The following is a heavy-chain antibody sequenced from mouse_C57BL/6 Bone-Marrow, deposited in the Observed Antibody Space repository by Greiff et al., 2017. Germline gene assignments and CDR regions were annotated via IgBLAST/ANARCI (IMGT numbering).Heavy chain of an antibody. D-gene: IGHD1-1*01. J-gene: IGHJ2*01. V-gene: IGHV1-85*01. CDR2: IYPRDGST. CDR1: GYTFTSYD. Sequence: VQLQQSGPELVKPGASVKLSCKASGYTFTSYDINWVKQRPGQGLEWIGWIYPRDGSTKYNEKFKGKATLSVDTSSSTAYMELHSLTSEDSAVYCCARSPIATVAYFDYWGQGTTLTVSS. CDR3: ARSPIATVAYFDY.